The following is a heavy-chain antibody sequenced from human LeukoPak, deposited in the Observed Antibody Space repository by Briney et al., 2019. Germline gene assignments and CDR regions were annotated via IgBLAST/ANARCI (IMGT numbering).Heavy chain of an antibody. V-gene: IGHV4-31*03. Sequence: SETLSLTCTVSGGSISSGGYYWSWIRQHPGTGLEWIGYIYYSGSTYYNPSLKSRVTISVDTSKNQFSLKLSSVTAADTAVYYCASRRGIAVAGINVWFDPWGQGTLVTVSS. CDR3: ASRRGIAVAGINVWFDP. CDR1: GGSISSGGYY. J-gene: IGHJ5*02. CDR2: IYYSGST. D-gene: IGHD6-19*01.